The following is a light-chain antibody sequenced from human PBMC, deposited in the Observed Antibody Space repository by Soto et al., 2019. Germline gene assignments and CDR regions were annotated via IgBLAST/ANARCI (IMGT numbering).Light chain of an antibody. V-gene: IGLV1-44*01. Sequence: QSVLTQPPSASGTPGQRVTISCSGSNSNIGTNTVNWYAQLPGTAPKLLIYRSSQRPSGVPDRFSGSKSGTSASLAINGLQSDDEADYYCAAWDDSLKGVVFGGGTQLTVL. J-gene: IGLJ2*01. CDR1: NSNIGTNT. CDR3: AAWDDSLKGVV. CDR2: RSS.